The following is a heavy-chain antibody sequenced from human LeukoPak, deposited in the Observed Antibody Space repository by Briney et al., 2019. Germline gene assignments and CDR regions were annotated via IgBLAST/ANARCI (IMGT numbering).Heavy chain of an antibody. D-gene: IGHD1-26*01. V-gene: IGHV3-15*01. CDR2: IKSKTDGGTT. J-gene: IGHJ5*02. Sequence: PGGSLRLSCAASGFTSSNAWMSWVRQAPGKGLEWVGRIKSKTDGGTTEYAAPLKGRFSISRDDSKNTLYLQMNSLKIEDTAVYSCTSGGHYFDPWGQGTLVTVSS. CDR3: TSGGHYFDP. CDR1: GFTSSNAW.